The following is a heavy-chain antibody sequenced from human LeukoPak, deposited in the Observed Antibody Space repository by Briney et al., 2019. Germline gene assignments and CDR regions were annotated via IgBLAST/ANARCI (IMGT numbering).Heavy chain of an antibody. CDR2: ISGSGSTS. J-gene: IGHJ4*02. Sequence: QPGGSLRLSCAASGFPFSSHAMRWVRQAPGRGLECVSAISGSGSTSYCADSVKGRFTISRDNSKNTLYLQMTSLRAEDTAVYYCAKDHRGYYQPIDYWGQGILVTVSS. D-gene: IGHD3-10*01. CDR1: GFPFSSHA. V-gene: IGHV3-23*01. CDR3: AKDHRGYYQPIDY.